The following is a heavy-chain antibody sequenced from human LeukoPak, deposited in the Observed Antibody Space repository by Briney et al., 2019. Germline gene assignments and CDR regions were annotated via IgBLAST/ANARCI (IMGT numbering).Heavy chain of an antibody. CDR2: IRSKANSYAT. J-gene: IGHJ4*02. CDR1: GFTSSGSA. V-gene: IGHV3-73*01. Sequence: GGSLRLSCAASGFTSSGSAMHWVRQASGKGLEWVGRIRSKANSYATAYAASVKGRFTISRDDSKNTAYLQMNSLKTEDTAVYYCTRLIDSSGSDYWGQGTLVTVSS. D-gene: IGHD6-19*01. CDR3: TRLIDSSGSDY.